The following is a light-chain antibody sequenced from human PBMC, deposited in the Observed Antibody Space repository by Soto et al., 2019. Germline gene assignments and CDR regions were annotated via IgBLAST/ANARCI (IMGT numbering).Light chain of an antibody. Sequence: EIVMTQAPATLSVSPGERATLSCRASQRVSSNLAWYQQKPGQAPSLVIYGASTRATGIPTRFSGSGCGTEFTLTISSLQSEDFAVYYCQQYNNWPLTFGGGTKVEIK. CDR2: GAS. J-gene: IGKJ4*01. V-gene: IGKV3D-15*01. CDR3: QQYNNWPLT. CDR1: QRVSSN.